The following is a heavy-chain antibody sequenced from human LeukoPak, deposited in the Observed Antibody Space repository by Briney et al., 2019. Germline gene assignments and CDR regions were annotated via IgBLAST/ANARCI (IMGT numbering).Heavy chain of an antibody. CDR1: GFTFPSYA. V-gene: IGHV3-23*01. J-gene: IGHJ4*02. D-gene: IGHD3-9*01. Sequence: PGGSLRLSCVASGFTFPSYAMNWVRQAPGKGLEWVSGIGGSGANTYYADSVKGRFTISRDNSKNTVYLQMNSLRAEDTAVYYCAKDPFLYPRCFDRWGQGTLVTVSS. CDR3: AKDPFLYPRCFDR. CDR2: IGGSGANT.